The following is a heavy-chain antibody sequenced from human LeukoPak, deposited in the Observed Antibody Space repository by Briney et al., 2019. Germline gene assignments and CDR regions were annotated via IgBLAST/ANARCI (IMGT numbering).Heavy chain of an antibody. J-gene: IGHJ4*02. CDR1: GFTFSSYS. CDR2: ISSSSSYI. Sequence: GGSLRLSCAASGFTFSSYSMNWVRQAPGKGLEWVSSISSSSSYIYHADSVKGRFTISRDNAKNSLYLQMNSLRAEDTAVYYCARDEGYSYGYLYWGQGTLVTVSS. D-gene: IGHD5-18*01. CDR3: ARDEGYSYGYLY. V-gene: IGHV3-21*01.